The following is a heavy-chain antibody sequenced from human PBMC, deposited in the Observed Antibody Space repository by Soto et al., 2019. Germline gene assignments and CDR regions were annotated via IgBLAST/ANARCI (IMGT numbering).Heavy chain of an antibody. CDR2: INSVSGGT. Sequence: QVQLVQSGAEVKQPGASVRVSCKASGNTHTIYFIHWLRQAPGQGPEWMGWINSVSGGTNYAPRFRGRVSMTRDTSSATAFLDLSGLRSDDTAVYYCARGGSYYAPWGQGSLVTVSS. CDR3: ARGGSYYAP. D-gene: IGHD3-16*01. V-gene: IGHV1-2*02. CDR1: GNTHTIYF. J-gene: IGHJ5*02.